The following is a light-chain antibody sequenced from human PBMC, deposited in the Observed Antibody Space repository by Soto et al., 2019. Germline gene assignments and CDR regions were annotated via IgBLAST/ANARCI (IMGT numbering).Light chain of an antibody. CDR1: SGDVGAYNY. V-gene: IGLV2-14*01. J-gene: IGLJ3*02. Sequence: QSALTQPASVSGSPGQSITISCTGTSGDVGAYNYVSWFQQHPGKAPKIMLYDVSNRPSGVSNRFSGSKSGNTASLTISGLQAEDEADYYCQSYDSSLSALFGGGTKLTVL. CDR2: DVS. CDR3: QSYDSSLSAL.